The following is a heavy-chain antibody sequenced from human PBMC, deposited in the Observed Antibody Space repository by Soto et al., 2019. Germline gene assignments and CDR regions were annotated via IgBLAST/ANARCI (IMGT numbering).Heavy chain of an antibody. CDR3: ARSVGLTGYSDY. J-gene: IGHJ4*02. Sequence: GGSLRLSCAASGFTFSSYDMHWVRQATGKGLEWVSAIGTSGDTYYPGSVKGRFTISRENAKNSLYLQMNSLRAGDTAVYYCARSVGLTGYSDYWGPGTLVTVSS. CDR1: GFTFSSYD. CDR2: IGTSGDT. D-gene: IGHD3-9*01. V-gene: IGHV3-13*01.